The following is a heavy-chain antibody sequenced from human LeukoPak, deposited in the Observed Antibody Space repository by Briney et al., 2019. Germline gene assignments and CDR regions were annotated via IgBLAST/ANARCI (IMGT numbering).Heavy chain of an antibody. V-gene: IGHV2-5*02. Sequence: SGPTLVNPTQTLTLTCTFSGFSLSTYGVGVGWIRQPPGKALEWLALIYWDDDKRYRPSLKSRLTITKDTSKNQVVLTMTNMDPVDTATYYCAHRLVVRGVSYFDYWGQGTLVTVSS. CDR2: IYWDDDK. CDR1: GFSLSTYGVG. D-gene: IGHD3-10*01. CDR3: AHRLVVRGVSYFDY. J-gene: IGHJ4*02.